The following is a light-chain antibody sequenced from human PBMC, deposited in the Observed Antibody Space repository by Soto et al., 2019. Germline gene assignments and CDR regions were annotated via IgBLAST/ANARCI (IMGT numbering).Light chain of an antibody. CDR1: QSVSSN. CDR2: GAY. V-gene: IGKV3-20*01. CDR3: QKYGISTWT. Sequence: EIVMTQSPATLSVSPGERATLSCRASQSVSSNLAWYQQKPGQAPRLLIYGAYSRAPGIPDRFSGSGSGTDFTLTIGRLEPEDFAVYYCQKYGISTWTFGQGTKV. J-gene: IGKJ1*01.